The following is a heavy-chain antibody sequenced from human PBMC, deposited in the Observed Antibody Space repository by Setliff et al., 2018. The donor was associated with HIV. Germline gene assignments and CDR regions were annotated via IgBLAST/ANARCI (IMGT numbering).Heavy chain of an antibody. CDR1: GGSISNYY. Sequence: SETLSLTCTVSGGSISNYYWSWIRQPPGKGLEWIGYIYSTGCTNYHPSLKTRATISLDTSKSQFSLRLTSVTATDTAIYYCARHPREEPQRNYKFDSWGQGTLVTVSS. CDR3: ARHPREEPQRNYKFDS. J-gene: IGHJ4*02. D-gene: IGHD1-7*01. V-gene: IGHV4-4*09. CDR2: IYSTGCT.